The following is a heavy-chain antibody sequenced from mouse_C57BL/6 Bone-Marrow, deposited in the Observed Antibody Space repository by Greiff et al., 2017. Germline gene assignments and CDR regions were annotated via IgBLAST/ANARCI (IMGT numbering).Heavy chain of an antibody. J-gene: IGHJ2*01. D-gene: IGHD2-3*01. Sequence: EVMLQQSGAELVRPGASVKLSCTASGFNIKDDYMHWVKQRPEQGLEWIGWIDPENGDTEYASKFQGKATITADTSSNTAYLQLSSLTSEDTAVYYCTGDGYLYYFDYWGQGTTLTVSS. CDR3: TGDGYLYYFDY. CDR1: GFNIKDDY. CDR2: IDPENGDT. V-gene: IGHV14-4*01.